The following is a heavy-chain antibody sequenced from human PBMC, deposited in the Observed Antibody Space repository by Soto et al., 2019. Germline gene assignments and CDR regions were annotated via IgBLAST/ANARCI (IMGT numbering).Heavy chain of an antibody. Sequence: ASVKVSCKTSGYTFTRNGISWVRQAPGQGLEWMGWISPKSGSIKYAQKFQGRVIMTTDTSTSTAYMELRSLRSDDTAVYYCVNYRVRNSWPSRDVWGPGTTVTVSS. V-gene: IGHV1-18*01. CDR3: VNYRVRNSWPSRDV. CDR2: ISPKSGSI. D-gene: IGHD1-1*01. CDR1: GYTFTRNG. J-gene: IGHJ6*02.